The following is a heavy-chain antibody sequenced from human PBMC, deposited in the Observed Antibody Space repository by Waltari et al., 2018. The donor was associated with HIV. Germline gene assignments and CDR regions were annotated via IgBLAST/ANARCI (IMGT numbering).Heavy chain of an antibody. Sequence: QVQLQESGPGLVKPSQTLSLTCTVSGGSISSGGYYWSWIRQHPGKGLEWIGYIYYSGSTYYNPSLKSRVTISVDTSKNQFSLKLTSVTAADTAVYYCARGTMVRGTLYGMDVWGQGTTVTVSS. D-gene: IGHD3-10*01. CDR2: IYYSGST. J-gene: IGHJ6*02. V-gene: IGHV4-31*03. CDR3: ARGTMVRGTLYGMDV. CDR1: GGSISSGGYY.